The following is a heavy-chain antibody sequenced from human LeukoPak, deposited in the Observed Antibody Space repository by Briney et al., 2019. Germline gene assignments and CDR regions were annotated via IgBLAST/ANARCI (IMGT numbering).Heavy chain of an antibody. V-gene: IGHV3-48*03. CDR3: ALIRGYSGYDLDY. J-gene: IGHJ4*02. D-gene: IGHD5-12*01. CDR1: GFIFSSYE. Sequence: GGSLRLSCAASGFIFSSYEMNWVRQAPGKGLEWVSYISSSGLTMYYADSVKGRFTISRDNAKNSLYLQLNSLKAEDTAVYCCALIRGYSGYDLDYWGQGTLVTVSS. CDR2: ISSSGLTM.